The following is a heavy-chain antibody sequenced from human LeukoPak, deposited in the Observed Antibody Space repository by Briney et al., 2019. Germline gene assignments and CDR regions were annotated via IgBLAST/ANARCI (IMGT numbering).Heavy chain of an antibody. CDR3: ARIGYCSSTSCYAFDI. CDR2: INHSGST. CDR1: GVSVSSGRYY. J-gene: IGHJ3*02. Sequence: PSETLSLTCTVSGVSVSSGRYYWSWIRQPPGKGLEWIGEINHSGSTNYNPSLKSRVTISVDTSKNQFSLKLSSVTAADTAVYYCARIGYCSSTSCYAFDIWGQGTMVTVSS. D-gene: IGHD2-2*01. V-gene: IGHV4-39*07.